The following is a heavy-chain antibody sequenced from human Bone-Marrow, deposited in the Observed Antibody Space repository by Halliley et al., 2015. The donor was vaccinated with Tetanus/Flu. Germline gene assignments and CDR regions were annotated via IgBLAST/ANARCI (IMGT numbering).Heavy chain of an antibody. D-gene: IGHD3-22*01. Sequence: SLRLSCAASGFTFSSYAMSWVRQTPGKGLEWFSAITGSGAGTGTYYADSVRGRFTISRDNSKNTLYLQMNSLRAEDTAVYYCAKAMGWYYDISGFYSDYWGQGTLVTVSS. J-gene: IGHJ4*02. V-gene: IGHV3-23*01. CDR1: GFTFSSYA. CDR2: ITGSGAGTGT. CDR3: AKAMGWYYDISGFYSDY.